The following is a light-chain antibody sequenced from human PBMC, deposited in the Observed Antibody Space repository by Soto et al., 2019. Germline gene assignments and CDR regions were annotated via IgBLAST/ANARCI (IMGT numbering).Light chain of an antibody. CDR3: QQYNNWPPDT. CDR1: QSVNSN. V-gene: IGKV3-15*01. J-gene: IGKJ2*01. CDR2: GAS. Sequence: EIVMTQSPATLSVSPGERATLSCRASQSVNSNLAWYQQKPGQAPSLLIYGASTRATGDPARFSGSGSGTEFTHTISSLQSEDFAVYYCQQYNNWPPDTFGQGTKLEIK.